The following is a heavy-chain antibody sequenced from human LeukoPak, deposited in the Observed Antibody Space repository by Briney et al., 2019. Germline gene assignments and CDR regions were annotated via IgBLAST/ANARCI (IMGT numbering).Heavy chain of an antibody. V-gene: IGHV3-30*04. CDR1: GFTFSTYV. CDR3: ARVYQGVSLFDGIDY. CDR2: ISYDGSNK. Sequence: PGGSLRLSCAASGFTFSTYVIYWVRQAPGKGLEWVAVISYDGSNKYYADSVKGRFTISRDNSKNTLYLQMNSLRAEDTAVYYCARVYQGVSLFDGIDYWGQGTLVTVSS. J-gene: IGHJ4*02. D-gene: IGHD3-10*01.